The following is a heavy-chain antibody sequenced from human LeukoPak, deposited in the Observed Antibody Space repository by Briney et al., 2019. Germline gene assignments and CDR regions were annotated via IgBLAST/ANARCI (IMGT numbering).Heavy chain of an antibody. CDR1: GYSFTSYW. Sequence: GESLKISCKGSGYSFTSYWIGWVRQMPGKGLEWMGIIYPGDSDTRYSPSFQGQVTISADKSISTAYLQWSSLKASDTAMYYCARRQGYYGSGSHSLDYWGQGTLVTVSS. CDR3: ARRQGYYGSGSHSLDY. V-gene: IGHV5-51*01. D-gene: IGHD3-10*01. CDR2: IYPGDSDT. J-gene: IGHJ4*02.